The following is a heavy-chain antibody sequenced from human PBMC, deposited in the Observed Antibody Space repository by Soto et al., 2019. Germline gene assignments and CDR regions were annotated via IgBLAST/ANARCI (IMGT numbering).Heavy chain of an antibody. Sequence: ASVKVSCKASGYTFTSYAMHWVRQAPGQRLEWMGWINAGNGNTKYSQKFQGRVTITRDTSASTAYMELSSLRSEDTAVYYCASVRITMVRGAPFDYWGQGTLVTVSS. V-gene: IGHV1-3*01. D-gene: IGHD3-10*01. J-gene: IGHJ4*02. CDR3: ASVRITMVRGAPFDY. CDR2: INAGNGNT. CDR1: GYTFTSYA.